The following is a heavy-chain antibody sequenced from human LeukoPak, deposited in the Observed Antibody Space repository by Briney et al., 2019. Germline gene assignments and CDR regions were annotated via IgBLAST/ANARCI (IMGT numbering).Heavy chain of an antibody. Sequence: GGSLTLSCAASGFTFSSYGMHWVRQAPGKGLGWVAFIRYDGRNKYYADSVKGRFTISRDNSKNTLYLQMNSLRAEDTAVYYCAELGMTMIVGVWGKGTTVTISS. D-gene: IGHD3-22*01. V-gene: IGHV3-30*02. CDR1: GFTFSSYG. J-gene: IGHJ6*04. CDR2: IRYDGRNK. CDR3: AELGMTMIVGV.